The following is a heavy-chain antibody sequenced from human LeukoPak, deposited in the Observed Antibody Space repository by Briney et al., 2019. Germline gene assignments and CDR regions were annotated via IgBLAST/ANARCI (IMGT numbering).Heavy chain of an antibody. V-gene: IGHV3-23*01. D-gene: IGHD4-23*01. CDR1: GFTFSSYA. CDR3: AKVSYGANFETSFFDY. CDR2: ISGSGGST. Sequence: GGSLRLSCAASGFTFSSYAMSWVRQAPGRGLEWVSAISGSGGSTYYADSVKGRFTVSRDSSKNTLYLQMNSLRAEDTAVYYCAKVSYGANFETSFFDYWGQGTLVTVSS. J-gene: IGHJ4*02.